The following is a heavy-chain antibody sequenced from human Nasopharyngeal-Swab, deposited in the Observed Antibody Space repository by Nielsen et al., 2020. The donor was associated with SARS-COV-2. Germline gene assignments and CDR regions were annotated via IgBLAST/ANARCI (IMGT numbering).Heavy chain of an antibody. J-gene: IGHJ4*02. Sequence: SGPTLVKPTQTLTLTCTFSGFSLSTSGVGVGWIRQPPGKALEWLANIYWNDGNRYSPSLKSRLTISKDTPANEVVLTLTNMDPVDTATYYCAQTSYSDSRGNFDYWSQGTLVTVSS. V-gene: IGHV2-5*01. CDR3: AQTSYSDSRGNFDY. CDR1: GFSLSTSGVG. CDR2: IYWNDGN. D-gene: IGHD3-22*01.